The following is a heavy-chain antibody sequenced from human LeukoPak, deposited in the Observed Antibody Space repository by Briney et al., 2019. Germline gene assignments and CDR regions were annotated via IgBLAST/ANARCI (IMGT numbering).Heavy chain of an antibody. J-gene: IGHJ4*02. D-gene: IGHD5-24*01. CDR2: IIPIFGTA. Sequence: SVKVSCKASGGTFSSYAISWVRQAPGQGLEWMGGIIPIFGTANHAQKFQGRVTITADKSTSTAYMELSSLRAEDTAVYYCARDMGWLQYDYWGQGTLVTVSS. CDR3: ARDMGWLQYDY. CDR1: GGTFSSYA. V-gene: IGHV1-69*06.